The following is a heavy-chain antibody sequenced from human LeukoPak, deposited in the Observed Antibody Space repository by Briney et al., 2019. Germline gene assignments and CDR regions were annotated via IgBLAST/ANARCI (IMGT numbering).Heavy chain of an antibody. Sequence: SETLSLTCTVSGGSISSGDYYWSWIRQPPGKGLEWIGNIYHSGSTYYNPSLASRVTISRDTSRNEFSLKLSSVTAADTAVYYSARDIFAGWFYLWGQGTLVTVSS. CDR2: IYHSGST. CDR1: GGSISSGDYY. V-gene: IGHV4-30-4*01. CDR3: ARDIFAGWFYL. J-gene: IGHJ5*02. D-gene: IGHD3-3*01.